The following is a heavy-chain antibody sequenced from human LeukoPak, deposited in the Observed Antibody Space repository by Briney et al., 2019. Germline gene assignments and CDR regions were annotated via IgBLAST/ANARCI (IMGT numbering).Heavy chain of an antibody. Sequence: ASVKVSCKVSGYTLTELSMHWVRQAPGKGLEWMGGFDPEDGETIYAQKFQGRVTMTEDTSTDTAYMELSSLRSEDTAVYYCARGGYSYGDYYYYGMDVWGQGTTVTVSS. CDR2: FDPEDGET. CDR1: GYTLTELS. V-gene: IGHV1-24*01. J-gene: IGHJ6*02. CDR3: ARGGYSYGDYYYYGMDV. D-gene: IGHD5-18*01.